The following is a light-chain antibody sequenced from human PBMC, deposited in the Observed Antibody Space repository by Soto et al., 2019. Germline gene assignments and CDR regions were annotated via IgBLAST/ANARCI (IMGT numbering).Light chain of an antibody. CDR2: GNS. Sequence: QSVLTQPPSVSGAPGPRVTISCTGSSSNIGAGYDVHWYQQLPGTAPKLLIYGNSNRPSGVPDRFSGSKSGTSASLAITGLEAEDEADYYCQSYDSSREVFGGGTKLTVL. V-gene: IGLV1-40*01. CDR3: QSYDSSREV. J-gene: IGLJ2*01. CDR1: SSNIGAGYD.